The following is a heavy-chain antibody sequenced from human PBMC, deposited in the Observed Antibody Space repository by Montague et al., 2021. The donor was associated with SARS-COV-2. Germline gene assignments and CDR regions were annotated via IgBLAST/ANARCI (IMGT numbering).Heavy chain of an antibody. Sequence: TLSLTCTVSGGSISSGYFYWSWLRPPAGKGLVWIGLIYPGGNNNYNPHLKSRVSISVDTSKNPFSLKLSSVTAAAADVYYCETVYTATYYFDYWGRGTLVTVSS. D-gene: IGHD3-16*01. CDR3: ETVYTATYYFDY. CDR1: GGSISSGYFY. CDR2: IYPGGNN. J-gene: IGHJ4*02. V-gene: IGHV4-61*02.